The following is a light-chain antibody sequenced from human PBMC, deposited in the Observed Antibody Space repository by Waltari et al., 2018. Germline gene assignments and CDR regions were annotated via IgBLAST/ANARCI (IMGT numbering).Light chain of an antibody. Sequence: EIVLTPSPGTLSLSPGERATLSCRASQSVSSSYLAWYQQKPGQAPRLLIYGASSRATGIPDRFSGSGSGTDFTLTISRLEPEDFAVYYWQQYGSSPLTFGGGTKVEIK. V-gene: IGKV3-20*01. J-gene: IGKJ4*01. CDR3: QQYGSSPLT. CDR1: QSVSSSY. CDR2: GAS.